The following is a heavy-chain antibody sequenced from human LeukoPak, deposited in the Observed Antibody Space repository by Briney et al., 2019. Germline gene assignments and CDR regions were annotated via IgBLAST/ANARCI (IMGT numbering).Heavy chain of an antibody. CDR1: GFTFSSYS. J-gene: IGHJ3*02. CDR3: ASKIWGGAFDI. V-gene: IGHV3-48*01. CDR2: ISSSSTI. D-gene: IGHD3-16*01. Sequence: GGSLRLSCAASGFTFSSYSINWLRQAPGKGLEWVSYISSSSTIYYPDSVKGRFTISRDNSKNSLYLQMNSLRAEDTAVYYCASKIWGGAFDIWGQGTMVTVSS.